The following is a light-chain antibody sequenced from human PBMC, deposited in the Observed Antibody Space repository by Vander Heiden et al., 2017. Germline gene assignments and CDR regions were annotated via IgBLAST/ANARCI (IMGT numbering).Light chain of an antibody. J-gene: IGKJ2*01. CDR2: GAS. CDR1: QSVSSSY. V-gene: IGKV3-20*01. CDR3: QQYDSSPLYT. Sequence: DIVLTQSPGTLSLSPGERATLSCRASQSVSSSYLAWYQQKPGQAPRLLIYGASSRATGIPDRFSGSGSGTDFTLTISRLEPEDFAVYYCQQYDSSPLYTFGQGTKLEIK.